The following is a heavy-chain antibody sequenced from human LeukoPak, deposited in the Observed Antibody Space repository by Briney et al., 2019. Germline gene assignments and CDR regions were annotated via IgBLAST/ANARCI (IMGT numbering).Heavy chain of an antibody. CDR1: GFTFSSYW. J-gene: IGHJ4*02. V-gene: IGHV3-7*03. D-gene: IGHD5-12*01. CDR2: IKQDGSEK. CDR3: AKDSPFSGYSSPYYFDY. Sequence: GGSLRLSCAASGFTFSSYWMSWVRQAPGKGLEWVANIKQDGSEKYYVDSVKGRFTISRDNSKNTLYLQMNSLRAEDTAVYYCAKDSPFSGYSSPYYFDYWGQGTLVTVSS.